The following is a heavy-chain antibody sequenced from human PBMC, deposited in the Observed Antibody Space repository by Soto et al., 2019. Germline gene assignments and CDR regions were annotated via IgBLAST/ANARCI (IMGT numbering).Heavy chain of an antibody. CDR1: GGSFSGYY. CDR3: ARSKYYYDSSGYYFLYYFDY. Sequence: PSETLSLTCAVYGGSFSGYYWSWIRQPPGKGLEWIGEINHSGSTNYNPSLKSRVTISVDTSKNQFSLKLSSVTAADTAVYYCARSKYYYDSSGYYFLYYFDYWGKGTLVTVSS. J-gene: IGHJ4*02. V-gene: IGHV4-34*01. CDR2: INHSGST. D-gene: IGHD3-22*01.